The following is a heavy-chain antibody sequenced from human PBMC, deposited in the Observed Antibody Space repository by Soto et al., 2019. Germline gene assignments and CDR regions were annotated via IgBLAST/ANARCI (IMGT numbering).Heavy chain of an antibody. CDR3: AKDGILVVVAAIHLFDY. V-gene: IGHV3-30*18. J-gene: IGHJ4*02. CDR1: GFTFSSYG. CDR2: ISYDGSNK. D-gene: IGHD2-15*01. Sequence: PGGSLRLSCAASGFTFSSYGMHWVRQAPGKGLEWVAVISYDGSNKYYADSVKGRFTISRDNSKNTLYLQMNSLRAEDTAVYYCAKDGILVVVAAIHLFDYWGQGTLVTVSS.